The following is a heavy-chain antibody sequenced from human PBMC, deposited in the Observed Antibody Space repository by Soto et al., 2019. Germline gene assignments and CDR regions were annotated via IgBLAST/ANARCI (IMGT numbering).Heavy chain of an antibody. V-gene: IGHV3-48*03. D-gene: IGHD3-3*01. CDR1: GFTFSSYE. J-gene: IGHJ4*02. CDR3: AGVRGDFWSGYSTGMVAH. Sequence: VGSLRLSCAASGFTFSSYEMNWVRQAPGKGLEWVSYISSSGTTMYYTDSVKGRFIISRDNAKNSLHLQMNSLRAEDTAVYYCAGVRGDFWSGYSTGMVAHWGQGTLVTVS. CDR2: ISSSGTTM.